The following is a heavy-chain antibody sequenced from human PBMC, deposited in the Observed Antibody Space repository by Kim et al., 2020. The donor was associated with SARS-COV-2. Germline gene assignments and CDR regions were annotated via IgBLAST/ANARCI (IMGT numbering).Heavy chain of an antibody. V-gene: IGHV1-18*01. CDR2: ISAYNGNT. CDR3: ARDQCDRSDCYDGGYYYYGMDV. D-gene: IGHD2-21*02. Sequence: ASVKVSCKASGYTIYGYGLTWVRQAPGQGLEWMAWISAYNGNTRFAEKFQGRVTLTTDRSTNTGYMELRSLTSDESAVYYCARDQCDRSDCYDGGYYYYGMDVWGQGTTVTVS. J-gene: IGHJ6*02. CDR1: GYTIYGYG.